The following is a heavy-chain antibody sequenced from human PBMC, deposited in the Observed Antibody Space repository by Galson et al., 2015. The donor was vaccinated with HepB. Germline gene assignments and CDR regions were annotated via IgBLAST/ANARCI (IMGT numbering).Heavy chain of an antibody. D-gene: IGHD2-15*01. Sequence: QSGAEVKKPGESLKISCKGSGYSFTSYWIGWVRQMPGKGLEWMGIIYPGDSDTRYSPSFQGQVTISADKSISTAYLQWSSLKASDTAMYYCARLSKDCSGGSCYSGYWGQGTLVTVSS. CDR1: GYSFTSYW. CDR3: ARLSKDCSGGSCYSGY. CDR2: IYPGDSDT. V-gene: IGHV5-51*03. J-gene: IGHJ4*02.